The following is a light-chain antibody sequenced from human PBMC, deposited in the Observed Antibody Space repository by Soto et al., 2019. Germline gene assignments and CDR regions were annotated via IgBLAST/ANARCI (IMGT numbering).Light chain of an antibody. J-gene: IGLJ1*01. CDR1: SSNLGAPYD. CDR2: GNN. V-gene: IGLV1-40*01. Sequence: QSALTQPPSVAGSPGQTVIGSCRWSSSNLGAPYDVNWFRQLPGTAPRLLIYGNNNRPSGVPDRFSGSKSGTSASLAITGLQAEDEADYYCQSYDSSLSGYVFGTGTKVTV. CDR3: QSYDSSLSGYV.